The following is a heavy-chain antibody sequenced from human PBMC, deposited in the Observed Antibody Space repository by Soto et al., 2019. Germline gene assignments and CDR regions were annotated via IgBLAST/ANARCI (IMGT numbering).Heavy chain of an antibody. CDR2: IYYSAST. Sequence: SETLSLTCTVSGGSISSYYWSWIRQPPGKGLEWIGYIYYSASTNYTPSLKSRVTISVDTSKNQFSLKLSSVTAADTAVYYCARAGSGWYTPNNWFDPWGQGTLVTVSS. V-gene: IGHV4-59*01. J-gene: IGHJ5*02. CDR3: ARAGSGWYTPNNWFDP. D-gene: IGHD6-19*01. CDR1: GGSISSYY.